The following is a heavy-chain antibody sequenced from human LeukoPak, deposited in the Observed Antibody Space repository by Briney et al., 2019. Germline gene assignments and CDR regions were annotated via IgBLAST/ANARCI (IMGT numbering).Heavy chain of an antibody. V-gene: IGHV3-7*03. D-gene: IGHD4-4*01. J-gene: IGHJ4*02. CDR2: TKEDGTVK. CDR3: ARGRSLSTTVTTNFDY. Sequence: GGSLRLSCAASRFNFNNYWMSWVRQAPGRGLEWVANTKEDGTVKYYVDSVKGRFIISRDNAKNSQYLQINSLRAEDTAIYYCARGRSLSTTVTTNFDYWGQGTLVTVSS. CDR1: RFNFNNYW.